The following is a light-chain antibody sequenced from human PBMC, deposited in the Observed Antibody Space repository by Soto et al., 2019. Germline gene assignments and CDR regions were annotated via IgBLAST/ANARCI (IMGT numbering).Light chain of an antibody. V-gene: IGLV2-8*01. CDR1: SSDVGNYKY. Sequence: QSALTQSPSASGSPGQSVTISCTGTSSDVGNYKYVSWYQQHPGKAPKLMIYEVSKRPSGVPDRFSGSKSGNTASLTDSGLQVEDEADYYCSSYAGSNLWVFGGGTKLTVL. CDR2: EVS. CDR3: SSYAGSNLWV. J-gene: IGLJ3*02.